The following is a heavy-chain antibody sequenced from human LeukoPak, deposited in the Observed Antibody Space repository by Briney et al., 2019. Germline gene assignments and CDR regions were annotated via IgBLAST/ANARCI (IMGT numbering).Heavy chain of an antibody. Sequence: PGGSLRLSCAASGFTFTSYWMSWVRQAPGKGLECVANIKQDGSDKYYVDSVKGRFTISRDNAKNSLYLQMNSLRAEDTAVYYCVRRTRGYSYGPYYYGMDVWGQGTTVTVSS. D-gene: IGHD5-18*01. J-gene: IGHJ6*02. CDR2: IKQDGSDK. CDR1: GFTFTSYW. V-gene: IGHV3-7*01. CDR3: VRRTRGYSYGPYYYGMDV.